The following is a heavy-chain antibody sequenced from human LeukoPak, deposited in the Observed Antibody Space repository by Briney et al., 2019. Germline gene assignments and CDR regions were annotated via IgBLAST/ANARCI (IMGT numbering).Heavy chain of an antibody. CDR2: ICTSGST. D-gene: IGHD4-17*01. J-gene: IGHJ6*03. CDR3: GRVSYVDLQADYYYYYYMDV. Sequence: TSQTRSLTCTVSGDSISRGSYYWSWIRRPAGKGLESIGRICTSGSTNYNPSLKSRVTISVDTSTNQFSLKLSSVTAADTAVYCCGRVSYVDLQADYYYYYYMDVWGKGTTVTVPS. CDR1: GDSISRGSYY. V-gene: IGHV4-61*02.